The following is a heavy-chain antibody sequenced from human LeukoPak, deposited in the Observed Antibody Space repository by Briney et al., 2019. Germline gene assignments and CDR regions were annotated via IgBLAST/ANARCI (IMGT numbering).Heavy chain of an antibody. V-gene: IGHV1-8*01. CDR1: GYTFTSYD. Sequence: GASVKVSCKASGYTFTSYDINWVRQATGQGLEWMGWMNPNSGNTGYAQKFQGRVTMTRNTSISTAYMELSSLRSEDTAVYYCARGKRVVVPAAPRGFDPWGQGALVTVSS. CDR3: ARGKRVVVPAAPRGFDP. CDR2: MNPNSGNT. D-gene: IGHD2-2*01. J-gene: IGHJ5*02.